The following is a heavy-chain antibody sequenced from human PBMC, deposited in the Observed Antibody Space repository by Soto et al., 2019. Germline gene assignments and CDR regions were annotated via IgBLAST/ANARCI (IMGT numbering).Heavy chain of an antibody. CDR2: IIPIFGTA. Sequence: GASVEVSCKASGGTFSSYAISWVRQAPGQGLEWMGGIIPIFGTANYAQKFQGRVTITADESTSTAYMELSSLRSEDTAVYYCARDDARNYYGSGSYYASYYYYGMDVWGQGTTVTVSS. J-gene: IGHJ6*02. CDR3: ARDDARNYYGSGSYYASYYYYGMDV. V-gene: IGHV1-69*13. D-gene: IGHD3-10*01. CDR1: GGTFSSYA.